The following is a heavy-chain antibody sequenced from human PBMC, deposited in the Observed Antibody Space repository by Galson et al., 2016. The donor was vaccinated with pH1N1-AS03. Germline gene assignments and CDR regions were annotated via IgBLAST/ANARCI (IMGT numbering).Heavy chain of an antibody. CDR2: IGRERSHI. J-gene: IGHJ4*02. V-gene: IGHV3-21*04. CDR1: GFIFSTYS. Sequence: SLRLSCAGSGFIFSTYSMIWVRQAPGKGLEWVSSIGRERSHIVYAASVKGRFTTSRDNAKNSLYLQMNSLRVEDTAVYYCARRYYDSRGHPLDWWGQGALVTVSS. CDR3: ARRYYDSRGHPLDW. D-gene: IGHD3-22*01.